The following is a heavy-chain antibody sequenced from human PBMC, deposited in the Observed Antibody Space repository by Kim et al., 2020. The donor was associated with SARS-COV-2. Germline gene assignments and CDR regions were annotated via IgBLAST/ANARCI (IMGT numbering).Heavy chain of an antibody. CDR3: AKSGGEVRGVIRYYYYYGMDV. V-gene: IGHV3-9*01. J-gene: IGHJ6*02. CDR1: GFTFGNYA. D-gene: IGHD3-10*01. Sequence: GGSLRLSCAASGFTFGNYAMHWVRQAPGKGLEWVSGISWNSGSIGYADSVKGRFNISRDNAKNSLYLQMNSLRAEDTALYYCAKSGGEVRGVIRYYYYYGMDVWGQGTTVTVS. CDR2: ISWNSGSI.